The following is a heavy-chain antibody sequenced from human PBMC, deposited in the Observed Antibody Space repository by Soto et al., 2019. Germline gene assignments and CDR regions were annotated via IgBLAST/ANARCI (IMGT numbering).Heavy chain of an antibody. Sequence: GGSLRLSCAASGFDFSDYYMSWIRQAPGKGLEWVSYISSSGGTISYADSVKGRFTISRDNAKNSLYLQMNSLRAADTAVYYCESVIEVPGYWGQGTLVTVSS. V-gene: IGHV3-11*01. CDR3: ESVIEVPGY. CDR1: GFDFSDYY. J-gene: IGHJ4*02. CDR2: ISSSGGTI. D-gene: IGHD3-16*02.